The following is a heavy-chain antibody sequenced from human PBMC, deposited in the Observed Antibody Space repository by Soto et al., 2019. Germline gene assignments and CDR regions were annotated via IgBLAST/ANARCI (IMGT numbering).Heavy chain of an antibody. D-gene: IGHD1-26*01. J-gene: IGHJ3*01. CDR3: TAALRYSCSWSWAFDL. CDR1: GLTFSNAW. V-gene: IGHV3-15*01. Sequence: PGGSLRLSCAASGLTFSNAWMSWVRQAPGEGLEWVGTSKTKSDSETTDNATHLKGRFTNSIDDSESTLFLQMNGVKSEETAVYYCTAALRYSCSWSWAFDLWGQGTMVTVSS. CDR2: SKTKSDSETT.